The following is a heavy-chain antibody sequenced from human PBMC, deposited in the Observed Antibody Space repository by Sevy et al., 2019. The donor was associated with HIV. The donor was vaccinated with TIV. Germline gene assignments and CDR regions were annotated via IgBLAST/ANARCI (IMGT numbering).Heavy chain of an antibody. Sequence: GGSLRLSCAASGFTFSEFGMHWVRQAPGKGLEWVAVIWYDGSDKYYADSVKGRFTISRDNSKNTLYLQMNSLRAEDTAVYYCARDGTRYCSSTSCPGDYYYGMDVWGQGTTVTVSS. CDR1: GFTFSEFG. CDR3: ARDGTRYCSSTSCPGDYYYGMDV. CDR2: IWYDGSDK. D-gene: IGHD2-2*01. V-gene: IGHV3-33*08. J-gene: IGHJ6*02.